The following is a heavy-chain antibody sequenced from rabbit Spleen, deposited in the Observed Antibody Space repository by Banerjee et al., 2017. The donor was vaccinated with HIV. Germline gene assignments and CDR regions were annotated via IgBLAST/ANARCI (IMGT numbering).Heavy chain of an antibody. V-gene: IGHV1S45*01. D-gene: IGHD2-1*01. J-gene: IGHJ4*01. CDR2: ISSGSSGTT. CDR3: ARQTNDGGDGVVDFGL. Sequence: QEQLVESGGGLVQPEGSLTLTCTASGFSFSSSYYMCWVRQAPGKGLEWIACISSGSSGTTYYASWAKCRFTISKTSSTTVTLQMTSLTAADTATYFCARQTNDGGDGVVDFGLWGQGTLVTVS. CDR1: GFSFSSSYY.